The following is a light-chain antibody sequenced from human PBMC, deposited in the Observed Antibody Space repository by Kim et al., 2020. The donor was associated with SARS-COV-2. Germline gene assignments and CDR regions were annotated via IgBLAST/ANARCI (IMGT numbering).Light chain of an antibody. CDR3: VXGTHLPX. CDR1: QSLVSSDGKTY. J-gene: IGKJ4*01. V-gene: IGKV2-30*01. CDR2: MIS. Sequence: DIVMTQSPLSLPVTLGQXASISCRSSQSLVSSDGKTYLYWFQQRTGQSPRRLIYMISNRDSGVPDRFTGSGSGTDFTLKISRVXXXDVGVYYCVXGTHLPXFGGGTKVEXK.